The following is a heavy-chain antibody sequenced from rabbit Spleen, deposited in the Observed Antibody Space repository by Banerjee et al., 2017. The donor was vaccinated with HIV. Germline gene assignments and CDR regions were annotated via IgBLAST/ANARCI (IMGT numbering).Heavy chain of an antibody. V-gene: IGHV1S7*01. CDR2: IYAARGTT. CDR3: ARGDGYAYGGYDL. Sequence: QLTETGGGLVQPGGPLTLSCKASGIDFTNYYITWVRQAPGKGLEWIGIIYAARGTTDYASWVNGRFTISSDNAQSTVDLKMTSLTAADTATYFCARGDGYAYGGYDLWGQGTLVTVS. D-gene: IGHD6-1*01. J-gene: IGHJ3*01. CDR1: GIDFTNYY.